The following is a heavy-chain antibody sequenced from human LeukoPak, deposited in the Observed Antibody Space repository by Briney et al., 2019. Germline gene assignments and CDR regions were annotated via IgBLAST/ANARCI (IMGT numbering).Heavy chain of an antibody. Sequence: GGSLRLSCAASGFTFDDYAMHWVRQAPGKGLEWVSGISWNSGSIGYADSVKGRFTISRDNAKNSLYLQMNSLRAEDMALYYCAKDRDYGGNSGLDYWGQGTLVTVSS. V-gene: IGHV3-9*03. CDR3: AKDRDYGGNSGLDY. CDR2: ISWNSGSI. CDR1: GFTFDDYA. D-gene: IGHD4-23*01. J-gene: IGHJ4*02.